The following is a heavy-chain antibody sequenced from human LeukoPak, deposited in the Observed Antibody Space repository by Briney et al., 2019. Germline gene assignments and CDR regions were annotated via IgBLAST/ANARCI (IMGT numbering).Heavy chain of an antibody. CDR3: VKEAYYGWGSSPTFYFDY. CDR2: IPYDGKNT. J-gene: IGHJ4*02. D-gene: IGHD3-10*01. CDR1: GFTFSNYL. V-gene: IGHV3-30*04. Sequence: GGSLRLSCAASGFTFSNYLFHWVRQAPDKGLEWVALIPYDGKNTYYADSAKGRFTISRDNSRNTVFLQMNRLRPEDTAVYYCVKEAYYGWGSSPTFYFDYWGQGTRVTVSS.